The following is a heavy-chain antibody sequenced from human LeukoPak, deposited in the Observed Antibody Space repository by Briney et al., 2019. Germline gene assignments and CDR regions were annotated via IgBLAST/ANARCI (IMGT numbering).Heavy chain of an antibody. CDR2: IWYDGSNK. CDR3: AKDLAMQLVPYYYYYYGMDV. D-gene: IGHD6-13*01. CDR1: GFTFSSYG. J-gene: IGHJ6*02. Sequence: PGGSLRLSCAASGFTFSSYGMHWVRQAPGKGLEWVAVIWYDGSNKYYADSVKGRLTISRDNSKNTLYLQMNSLRAEDTAVYYCAKDLAMQLVPYYYYYYGMDVWGQGTTVTVSS. V-gene: IGHV3-30*02.